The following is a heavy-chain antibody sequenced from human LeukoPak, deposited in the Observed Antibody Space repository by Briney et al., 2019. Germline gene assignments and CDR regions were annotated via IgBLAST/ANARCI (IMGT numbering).Heavy chain of an antibody. D-gene: IGHD3-10*02. Sequence: GGTLRLSCAASGFTFSSYEMNWVRQAPGKGLEWVSYISSSGSTIYYADSVKGRFTISRDNAKNPLYLQMNSLRAEDTAVYYCAELGITMIGGVWGKGTTVTISS. CDR2: ISSSGSTI. CDR1: GFTFSSYE. V-gene: IGHV3-48*03. J-gene: IGHJ6*04. CDR3: AELGITMIGGV.